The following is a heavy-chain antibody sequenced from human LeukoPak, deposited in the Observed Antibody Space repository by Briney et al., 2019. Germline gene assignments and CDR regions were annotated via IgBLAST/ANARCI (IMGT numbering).Heavy chain of an antibody. V-gene: IGHV3-30*18. CDR2: ISYDGSNK. CDR1: GFTFSSYG. CDR3: AKDSSSGLFYFDY. J-gene: IGHJ4*02. Sequence: GRSLRLSCAASGFTFSSYGMHWVRQAPGKGLEWVAVISYDGSNKYYADSVKGRFTISRDNSKNTLYPQMNSLRAEDTAVYYCAKDSSSGLFYFDYWGQGTLVTVSS. D-gene: IGHD3-22*01.